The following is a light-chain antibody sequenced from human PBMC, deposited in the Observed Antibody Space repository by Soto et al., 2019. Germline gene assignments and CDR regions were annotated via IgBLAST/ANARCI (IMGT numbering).Light chain of an antibody. CDR2: GTS. J-gene: IGKJ5*01. CDR3: QQSYTTPIT. CDR1: QTISNY. V-gene: IGKV1-39*01. Sequence: DIQMTHSPSSLSASVLDRVMITCRASQTISNYVNWYQQKPGKAPQLLIYGTSSLHGGVPSRFSGSGSGTEFTLTISSLQPDDFATYFCQQSYTTPITFGQGTRLEIK.